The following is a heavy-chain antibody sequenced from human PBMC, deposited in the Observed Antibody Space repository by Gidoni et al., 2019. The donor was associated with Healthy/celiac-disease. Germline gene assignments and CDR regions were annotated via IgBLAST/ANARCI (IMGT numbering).Heavy chain of an antibody. CDR3: AQDGSSWYFFDVIGMDV. J-gene: IGHJ6*02. Sequence: EVQLVESGGGLVQPGRSLRLSCAASGFTFDDYAMHWVRQAPGKGLEWVSGISWNSGSIGYADSVKGRFTISRDNATHALYLQMYSLRAEDTALYYFAQDGSSWYFFDVIGMDVWGQGTTVTVSS. CDR1: GFTFDDYA. D-gene: IGHD6-13*01. V-gene: IGHV3-9*01. CDR2: ISWNSGSI.